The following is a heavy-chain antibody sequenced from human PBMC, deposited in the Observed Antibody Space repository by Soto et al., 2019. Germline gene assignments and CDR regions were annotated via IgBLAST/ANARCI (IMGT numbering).Heavy chain of an antibody. Sequence: ASVKVSCKASGYTFTSYAMHWVRQAPGQRLEWMGWINAGNGNTKYSQKFQGRVTITRDTSASTAYMELSSLRSEDTAVYYCARGESVVGSPSYYYYYYYMDVWGKGTTVTVSS. CDR1: GYTFTSYA. CDR3: ARGESVVGSPSYYYYYYYMDV. D-gene: IGHD2-15*01. V-gene: IGHV1-3*01. J-gene: IGHJ6*03. CDR2: INAGNGNT.